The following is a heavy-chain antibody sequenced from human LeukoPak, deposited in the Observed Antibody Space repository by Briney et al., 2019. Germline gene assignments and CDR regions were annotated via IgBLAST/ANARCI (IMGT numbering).Heavy chain of an antibody. Sequence: PGGSLRLSCVASGFTFTNAWMNWVRQAPGKGLEWVAVISYDGSNKYYADSVKGRFTISRDNSKNTLYLQMNSLRAEDTAVYYCAKDTNQDYYGSGNYFDYWGQGTLVTVSS. CDR1: GFTFTNAW. CDR3: AKDTNQDYYGSGNYFDY. V-gene: IGHV3-30*18. D-gene: IGHD3-10*01. CDR2: ISYDGSNK. J-gene: IGHJ4*02.